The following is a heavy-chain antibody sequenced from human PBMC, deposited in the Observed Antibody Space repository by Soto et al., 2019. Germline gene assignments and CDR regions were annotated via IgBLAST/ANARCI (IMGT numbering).Heavy chain of an antibody. D-gene: IGHD5-12*01. Sequence: QVQLVESGGDVVQPGRSLTLSCLASGFSFSSHGMHWIRQAPGKGLEWLAVISYDGGNKNYADSVRDRFTISRDNSKNRVLLQINSLRPEATAVYFCARDPPGGGYWSGFQYWGQGTLVIVSS. CDR2: ISYDGGNK. CDR3: ARDPPGGGYWSGFQY. J-gene: IGHJ4*02. V-gene: IGHV3-30*03. CDR1: GFSFSSHG.